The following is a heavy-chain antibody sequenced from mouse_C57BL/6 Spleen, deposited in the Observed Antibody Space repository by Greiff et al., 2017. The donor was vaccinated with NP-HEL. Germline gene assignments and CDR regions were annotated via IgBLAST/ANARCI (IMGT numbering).Heavy chain of an antibody. CDR1: GFSFSSYA. CDR3: ARSLPLLRYLGDAMDY. CDR2: ISDGGSYT. Sequence: EVQLVESGGGLVKPGGSLKLSCAASGFSFSSYAMSWVRQTPEKRLEWVATISDGGSYTYYPDNVKGRFTISRDNAKNNLYLQMSHLKSEDTAMYYCARSLPLLRYLGDAMDYWGQGTSVTVSS. J-gene: IGHJ4*01. D-gene: IGHD1-1*01. V-gene: IGHV5-4*01.